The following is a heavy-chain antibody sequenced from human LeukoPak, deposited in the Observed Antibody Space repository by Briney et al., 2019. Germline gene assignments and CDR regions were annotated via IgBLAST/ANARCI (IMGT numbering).Heavy chain of an antibody. Sequence: PGGSLTLSCAGAGFVFSAFRMIWIRQTPGKGLEWIAYISRDGTITHYGDSVRGRFTISRDDAKSSLFLRMDKLRVDDTATYYCAKEKGAGGGYTVLASWGRGILVTVSS. CDR3: AKEKGAGGGYTVLAS. D-gene: IGHD2-2*02. CDR2: ISRDGTIT. J-gene: IGHJ5*01. CDR1: GFVFSAFR. V-gene: IGHV3-48*01.